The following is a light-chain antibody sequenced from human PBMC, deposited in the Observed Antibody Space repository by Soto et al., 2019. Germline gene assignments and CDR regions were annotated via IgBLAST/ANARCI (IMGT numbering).Light chain of an antibody. V-gene: IGKV1-5*01. CDR1: QSIITW. CDR2: DAS. J-gene: IGKJ1*01. CDR3: QQYKKFSRT. Sequence: DIQLTQSPSTLSASVGDTVTISFRASQSIITWLAWYQQKPGKAPKLVIYDASSLQSGVPSRFSGSGSGTEFNLTIRSLQPEYFATYYCQQYKKFSRTFGKGTKVDIK.